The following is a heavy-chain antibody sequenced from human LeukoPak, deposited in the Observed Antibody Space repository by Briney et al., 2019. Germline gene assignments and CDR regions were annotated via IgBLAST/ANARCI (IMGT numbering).Heavy chain of an antibody. CDR1: GFTFRNYG. Sequence: GRSLKLSCAASGFTFRNYGMHWDRQAPGKGREWVAVISYDGSNKYYTDSVKGRFTISRDNAKNTLYLQMNSLRAEDTAVYFCARASTTVPNLLDNWGQGTLVTVSS. V-gene: IGHV3-30*03. D-gene: IGHD4-17*01. J-gene: IGHJ4*02. CDR3: ARASTTVPNLLDN. CDR2: ISYDGSNK.